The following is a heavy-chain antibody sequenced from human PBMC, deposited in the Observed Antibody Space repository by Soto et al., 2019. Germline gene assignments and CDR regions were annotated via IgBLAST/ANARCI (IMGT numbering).Heavy chain of an antibody. V-gene: IGHV3-74*01. CDR1: GFTFSSYW. D-gene: IGHD3-3*01. J-gene: IGHJ6*03. CDR3: ARARPDFGVVNLSPYYYYYMDV. CDR2: INSDGSST. Sequence: EVQLVESGGGLVQPGGSLRLSCAASGFTFSSYWMHWVRQAPGKGLVWVSRINSDGSSTSYADSVKGRFTISRDNAKNTLYLQMNSLRAEDTAVYYCARARPDFGVVNLSPYYYYYMDVWGKGTTVTVSS.